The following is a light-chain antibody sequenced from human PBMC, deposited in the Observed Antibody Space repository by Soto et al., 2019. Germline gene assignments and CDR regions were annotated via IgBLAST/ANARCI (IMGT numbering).Light chain of an antibody. CDR1: QDISNS. J-gene: IGKJ1*01. Sequence: DSQMTQSPYSLSTSVGERVTITFQASQDISNSLNWYQQKPGKAPNLLIYEASKLQTGVPSRFSGSGSGTEFTLTISSLQPDDFATYYCQHDNSYSGAFGQGTKVDVK. CDR3: QHDNSYSGA. V-gene: IGKV1-33*01. CDR2: EAS.